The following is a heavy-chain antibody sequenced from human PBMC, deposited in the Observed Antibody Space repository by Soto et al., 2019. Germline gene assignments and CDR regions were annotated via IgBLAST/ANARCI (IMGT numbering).Heavy chain of an antibody. Sequence: GGSLRLSCAASGFTFSTYSMNWVRQAPGKGLEWVSSISSSSNYIYYADSVKGRFTISRDNAKNSLYLQMNSLRAEDTAVYYCARYDSSGYYWPYYYYGMDVGGQGTTVTVSS. CDR2: ISSSSNYI. CDR3: ARYDSSGYYWPYYYYGMDV. J-gene: IGHJ6*02. D-gene: IGHD3-22*01. CDR1: GFTFSTYS. V-gene: IGHV3-21*01.